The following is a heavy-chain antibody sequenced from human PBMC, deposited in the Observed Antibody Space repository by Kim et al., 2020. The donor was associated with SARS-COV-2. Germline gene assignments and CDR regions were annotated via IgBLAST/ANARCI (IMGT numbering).Heavy chain of an antibody. Sequence: SETLSLTCAVYGGSFSGYYWSWIRQPPGKGLEWIGEINHSGSTNYNPSLKSRVTISVDTSKNQFSLKLSSVTAADTAVYYCARARAYYDYVWGSYRYYNWFDPWGQGTLVTVSS. CDR1: GGSFSGYY. CDR2: INHSGST. J-gene: IGHJ5*02. CDR3: ARARAYYDYVWGSYRYYNWFDP. V-gene: IGHV4-34*01. D-gene: IGHD3-16*02.